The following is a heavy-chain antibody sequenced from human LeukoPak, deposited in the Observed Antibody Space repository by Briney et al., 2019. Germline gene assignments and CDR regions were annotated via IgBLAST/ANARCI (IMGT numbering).Heavy chain of an antibody. D-gene: IGHD3-10*01. CDR2: IYYSGST. CDR3: ASPPTQGGGSGSYSFQH. V-gene: IGHV4-59*08. Sequence: SETLSLTCTVSGGSINNYYWSWIRQPPGKGLEWIGYIYYSGSTNYNPSLKSRVAISLDTSKSQISLKLTSVTAADTAVYYCASPPTQGGGSGSYSFQHWGQGTLVTVSS. CDR1: GGSINNYY. J-gene: IGHJ1*01.